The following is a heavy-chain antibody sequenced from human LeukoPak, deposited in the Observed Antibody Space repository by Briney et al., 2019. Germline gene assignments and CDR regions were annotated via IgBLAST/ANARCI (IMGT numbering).Heavy chain of an antibody. D-gene: IGHD1-26*01. J-gene: IGHJ4*02. CDR1: GFTFSSYS. Sequence: PGGSLRLSCAASGFTFSSYSMNWVRQAPGKGLEWVSSISSSSSYIYYADSVKGRFTISGDNAKNSLYLQMNSLRAEDTAVYYCARDLGATAYFDYWGQGTLVTVSS. CDR2: ISSSSSYI. V-gene: IGHV3-21*01. CDR3: ARDLGATAYFDY.